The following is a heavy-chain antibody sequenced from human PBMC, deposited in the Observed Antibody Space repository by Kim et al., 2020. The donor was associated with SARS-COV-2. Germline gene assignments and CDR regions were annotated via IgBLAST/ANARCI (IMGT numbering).Heavy chain of an antibody. CDR2: ISYDGSNK. CDR3: AKDLGVGATGYYYGMDV. CDR1: GFTFSSYG. Sequence: GGSLRLSCAASGFTFSSYGMHWVRQAPGKGLEWVAVISYDGSNKYYADSVKGRFTISRDNSKNTPYLQMNSLRAEDTAVYYCAKDLGVGATGYYYGMDVWGQGTTVTVSS. V-gene: IGHV3-30*18. J-gene: IGHJ6*02. D-gene: IGHD1-26*01.